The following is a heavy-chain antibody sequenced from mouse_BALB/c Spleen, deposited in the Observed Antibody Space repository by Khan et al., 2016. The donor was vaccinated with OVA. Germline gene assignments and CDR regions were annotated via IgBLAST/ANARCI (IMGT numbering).Heavy chain of an antibody. CDR3: EREWGAWFAY. V-gene: IGHV1-77*01. Sequence: QIQLVQSGAELARPGASVKLSCKASGYTFTDYYIDWVKQRTGQGLEWIGEINPGSGNSYYNEKFKGKATLTADKSSNTAFMQLSSLTSDDSAVYVCEREWGAWFAYWGQGTLVTVSA. CDR2: INPGSGNS. J-gene: IGHJ3*01. CDR1: GYTFTDYY.